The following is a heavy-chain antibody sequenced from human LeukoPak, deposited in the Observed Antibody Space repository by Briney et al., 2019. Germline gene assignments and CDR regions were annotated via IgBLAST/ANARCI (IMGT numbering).Heavy chain of an antibody. CDR3: AKDGASSWFPGDWFDP. D-gene: IGHD6-13*01. Sequence: GGSLRFSCAASGFTFSSYAMSWVRQAPGKGLEWVSAISGSGGSTYYADSVKGRFTISRDNSKNTLYLQMNSLRAEDTAVYYCAKDGASSWFPGDWFDPWGQGTLVTVSS. CDR1: GFTFSSYA. J-gene: IGHJ5*02. CDR2: ISGSGGST. V-gene: IGHV3-23*01.